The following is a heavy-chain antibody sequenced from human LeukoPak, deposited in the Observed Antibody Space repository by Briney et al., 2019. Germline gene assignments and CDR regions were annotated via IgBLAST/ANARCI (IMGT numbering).Heavy chain of an antibody. D-gene: IGHD3-22*01. J-gene: IGHJ4*02. CDR2: ISAYNGNT. V-gene: IGHV1-18*01. CDR1: GYTFTSYG. CDR3: ARDSYYDSSAYYPSFDY. Sequence: RASVKVSCKASGYTFTSYGISWVRRAPGQGLEWMGWISAYNGNTNYAQELQGRVTMTTDTSTSTAYMGLRSLRSDDTAVYYCARDSYYDSSAYYPSFDYWGQGTLVTVSS.